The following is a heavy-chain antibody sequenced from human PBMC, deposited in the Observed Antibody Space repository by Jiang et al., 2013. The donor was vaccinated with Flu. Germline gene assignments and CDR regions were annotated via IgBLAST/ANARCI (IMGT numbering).Heavy chain of an antibody. J-gene: IGHJ4*02. Sequence: RSLRLSCAASGFTFSSYAMHWVRQAPGKGLEWVAAISYDGSNKYYADSVKGRFTISRDNSKNTLYLQMNSLRAEDTAVYYCARDVKDGSGSYYKRGGFDYWGQGTLVTVSS. CDR1: GFTFSSYA. V-gene: IGHV3-30-3*01. CDR2: ISYDGSNK. D-gene: IGHD3-10*01. CDR3: ARDVKDGSGSYYKRGGFDY.